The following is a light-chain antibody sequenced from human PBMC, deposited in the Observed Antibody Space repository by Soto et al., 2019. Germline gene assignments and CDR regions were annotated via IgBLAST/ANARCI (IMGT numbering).Light chain of an antibody. Sequence: QSALTQPPSASGSPGQSVTISCTGTSSDVGGYNYVSWYQQHPGKAPRLMIYEVNKRPSGVPYRFSGSKSGNTASLTVSGLHADDEAVYYCSSYAGNNLLVFGGGTKLTVL. V-gene: IGLV2-8*01. CDR1: SSDVGGYNY. CDR2: EVN. CDR3: SSYAGNNLLV. J-gene: IGLJ2*01.